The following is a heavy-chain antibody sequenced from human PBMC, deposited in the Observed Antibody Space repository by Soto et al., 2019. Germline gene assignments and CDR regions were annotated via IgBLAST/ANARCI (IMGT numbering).Heavy chain of an antibody. D-gene: IGHD6-13*01. V-gene: IGHV3-33*01. J-gene: IGHJ6*02. CDR1: GFTFSSYG. CDR3: ARDSSSWDSFHYGMDV. Sequence: QPGGSLRLSCAASGFTFSSYGMHWVRQAPGKGLEWVAVIWYDGNDKYHGDSVKGRFTISRDNSKDTLYLQMNSLRAEDTAVYYCARDSSSWDSFHYGMDVWGQGTSVTVSS. CDR2: IWYDGNDK.